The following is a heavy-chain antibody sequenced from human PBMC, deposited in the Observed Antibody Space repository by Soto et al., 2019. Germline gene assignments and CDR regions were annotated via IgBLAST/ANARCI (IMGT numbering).Heavy chain of an antibody. CDR1: GFSFSNCW. Sequence: GGSLRLSCAASGFSFSNCWMHWVRQAPGMGLVWVSHINSDGSSTTYADSVKGRFTISRDNAKNMLYLQMNSLRAEDTAVYYCARAIGYYGIDVWGQGTTVTVSS. V-gene: IGHV3-74*01. CDR2: INSDGSST. CDR3: ARAIGYYGIDV. J-gene: IGHJ6*02. D-gene: IGHD3-22*01.